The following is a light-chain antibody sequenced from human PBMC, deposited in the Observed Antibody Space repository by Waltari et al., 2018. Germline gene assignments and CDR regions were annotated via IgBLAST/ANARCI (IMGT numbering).Light chain of an antibody. CDR3: QQRSIWPYT. V-gene: IGKV3-11*01. CDR1: QSSRTY. CDR2: DAS. J-gene: IGKJ2*01. Sequence: EIVLTQSPATLSLSPGETATRSCRASQSSRTYLGWYQQKPGQAPRLLLFDASSRGTGIPARFRGTGSGTDFTLTVSDLEPEDFGIYYCQQRSIWPYTFGQGTRLEIK.